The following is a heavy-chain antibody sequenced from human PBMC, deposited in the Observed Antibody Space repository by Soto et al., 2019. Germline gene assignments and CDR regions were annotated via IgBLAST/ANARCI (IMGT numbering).Heavy chain of an antibody. CDR2: FYYSGSI. CDR1: GVSVSVVDYY. D-gene: IGHD6-6*01. CDR3: ARLCRIAARSHYYYYYGMDV. Sequence: SETLSLTCTVSGVSVSVVDYYWGWIRQHPGKDLEWIGYFYYSGSIYYNLSLKIRVTISVDTSKNQFSLKLSSVTAADTAVYYCARLCRIAARSHYYYYYGMDVWGQGTTVTVSS. J-gene: IGHJ6*02. V-gene: IGHV4-31*03.